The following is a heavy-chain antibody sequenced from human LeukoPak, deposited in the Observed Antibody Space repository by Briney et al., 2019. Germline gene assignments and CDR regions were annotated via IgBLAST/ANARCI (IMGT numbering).Heavy chain of an antibody. D-gene: IGHD6-13*01. V-gene: IGHV3-48*01. Sequence: PGGSLRLSCAASGFTFSSYSMNWVRQAPGKGLEWVSYISSSSSTIYYADSVKGRFTISRDNAKNSLYLQMNSLRAEGTAVHYCARSLLVGSSWYSSIEAYYFDYWGQGTLVTVSS. CDR3: ARSLLVGSSWYSSIEAYYFDY. J-gene: IGHJ4*02. CDR2: ISSSSSTI. CDR1: GFTFSSYS.